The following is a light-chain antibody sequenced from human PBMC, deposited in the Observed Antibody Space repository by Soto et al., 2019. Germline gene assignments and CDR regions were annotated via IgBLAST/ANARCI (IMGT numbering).Light chain of an antibody. CDR2: AAS. J-gene: IGKJ2*01. Sequence: DIQMTQSPSSLSASVGDRVTITCRASQGISNYLAWYQQKPGKVPKLLIYAASTFQSGVPSRFSGSGSWTDFTLTISSLQPEDGATYYLQKYNSALYTFGQGTKLEIK. V-gene: IGKV1-27*01. CDR1: QGISNY. CDR3: QKYNSALYT.